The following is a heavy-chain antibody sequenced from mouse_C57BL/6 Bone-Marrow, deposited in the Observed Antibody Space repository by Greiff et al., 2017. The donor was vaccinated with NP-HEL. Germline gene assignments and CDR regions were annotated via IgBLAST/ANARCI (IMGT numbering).Heavy chain of an antibody. CDR2: IYPGSGST. Sequence: QVQLQQPGAELVKPGASVKMSCKASGYTFTSYWITWVKQRPGQGLEWIGAIYPGSGSTNYHEKFKSKATLTVDTSYSTAYLQLSRLSSEDWGVYDCERPPDYWGQGTPLTVSA. CDR1: GYTFTSYW. J-gene: IGHJ2*01. V-gene: IGHV1-55*01. CDR3: ERPPDY.